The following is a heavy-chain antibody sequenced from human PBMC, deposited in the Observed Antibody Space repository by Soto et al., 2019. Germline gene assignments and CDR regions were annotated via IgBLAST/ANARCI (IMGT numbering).Heavy chain of an antibody. D-gene: IGHD3-3*01. CDR3: ARGLPKITIFGVVIRPDFDY. CDR2: IIPIFGTA. Sequence: SVKVSCKASGGTFSSYAISWVRQAPGQGLEWMGGIIPIFGTANYAQKFQGRVTITADESTSTAYMELSSLRSEDTAVYYCARGLPKITIFGVVIRPDFDYWGQGTLVTVSS. CDR1: GGTFSSYA. J-gene: IGHJ4*02. V-gene: IGHV1-69*13.